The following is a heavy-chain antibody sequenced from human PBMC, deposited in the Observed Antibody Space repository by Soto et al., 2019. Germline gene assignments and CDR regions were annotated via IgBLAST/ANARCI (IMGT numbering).Heavy chain of an antibody. CDR3: AKVFNPPYNWNYGEFDP. CDR1: GFTFSSYA. Sequence: GGSLRLSCAASGFTFSSYAMSWVRQAPGKGLEWVSAISGSGGSTYYADSVKGRFTISRDNSKNTLYLQMNSLRAEDTAVYYCAKVFNPPYNWNYGEFDPWGQGTLVTVSS. V-gene: IGHV3-23*01. D-gene: IGHD1-7*01. CDR2: ISGSGGST. J-gene: IGHJ5*02.